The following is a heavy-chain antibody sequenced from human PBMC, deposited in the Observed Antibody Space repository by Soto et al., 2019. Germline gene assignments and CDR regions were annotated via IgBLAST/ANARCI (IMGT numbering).Heavy chain of an antibody. CDR1: GFTFSSYG. CDR3: ARGYDILTGYQKTGDY. Sequence: GGSLRLSCAASGFTFSSYGMHWVRQAPGKGLEWVAVIWYDGSNKYYADSVKGRFTISRDNSKNTLYLQMNSLRAEDTAVYYCARGYDILTGYQKTGDYWGQGTLVTVSS. V-gene: IGHV3-33*01. CDR2: IWYDGSNK. J-gene: IGHJ4*02. D-gene: IGHD3-9*01.